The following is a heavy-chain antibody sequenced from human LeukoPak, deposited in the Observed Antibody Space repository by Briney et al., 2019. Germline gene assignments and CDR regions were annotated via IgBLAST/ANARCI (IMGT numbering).Heavy chain of an antibody. D-gene: IGHD1-26*01. CDR3: AKMKGHPLPKYYMDV. V-gene: IGHV3-23*01. CDR2: ISGTGDNT. J-gene: IGHJ6*01. CDR1: GFTFSGLA. Sequence: GGSLRLSCAASGFTFSGLAMSWVRRTPGKGLEWVSGISGTGDNTLYADSVKGRFTISRDNSKNTLYLEMDSLRAEDTAIYYCAKMKGHPLPKYYMDVWGQGTTVTVSS.